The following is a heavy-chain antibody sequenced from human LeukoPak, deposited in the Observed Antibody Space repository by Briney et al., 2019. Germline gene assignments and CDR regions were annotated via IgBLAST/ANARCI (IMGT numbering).Heavy chain of an antibody. CDR2: IYPGDSDT. J-gene: IGHJ4*02. CDR1: GYSFTSDW. CDR3: AGGSGPQGDD. Sequence: GESLKISCKGSGYSFTSDWIGWVRQMLGKGLEWMGIIYPGDSDTRYSPSFQGQVTISADNSISTAYLQWSSVEASDTTMYYCAGGSGPQGDDWGQGTLVTASS. V-gene: IGHV5-51*01. D-gene: IGHD2-15*01.